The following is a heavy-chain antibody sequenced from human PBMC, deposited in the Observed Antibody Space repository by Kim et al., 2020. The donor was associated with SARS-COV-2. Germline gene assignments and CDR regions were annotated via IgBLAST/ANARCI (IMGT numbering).Heavy chain of an antibody. D-gene: IGHD3-3*01. Sequence: GGSLRLSWAASGFTFDDYAMHWVRQAPGKGLEWVSGISWNSGSIGYADSVKGRFTISRDNAKNSLYLQMNSLRAEDTALYYCAKDMRSSWSGYIPPYYYYGMDVWGQGTTVTVSS. V-gene: IGHV3-9*01. CDR1: GFTFDDYA. J-gene: IGHJ6*02. CDR2: ISWNSGSI. CDR3: AKDMRSSWSGYIPPYYYYGMDV.